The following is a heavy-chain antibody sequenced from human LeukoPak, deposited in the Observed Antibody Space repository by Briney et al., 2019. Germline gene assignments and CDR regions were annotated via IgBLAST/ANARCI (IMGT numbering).Heavy chain of an antibody. D-gene: IGHD6-13*01. J-gene: IGHJ5*02. CDR2: ILYEVSNK. V-gene: IGHV3-33*01. Sequence: PGRSLTLSCAASGFTFSSYGMHWVRQAPGKGLEWVAVILYEVSNKYYADSVKGRFTISRDNSKNTLYLQMNSLRAEDTAVYYCARVFRGSSSLNHNWFDPWGQGTLVTVSS. CDR1: GFTFSSYG. CDR3: ARVFRGSSSLNHNWFDP.